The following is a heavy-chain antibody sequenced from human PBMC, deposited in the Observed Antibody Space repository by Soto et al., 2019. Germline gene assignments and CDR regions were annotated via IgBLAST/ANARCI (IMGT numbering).Heavy chain of an antibody. J-gene: IGHJ6*02. D-gene: IGHD1-26*01. Sequence: PGESLKISCRGSGFTFTNYWIAWVRQMPGKGLEWMGIIYPGDSETSYSPSFQGQVIISADKSINTAYLQWSSLKASDTAMYYCAGYSGTSPHYYYGMDVWGQGTTVTVSS. V-gene: IGHV5-51*01. CDR3: AGYSGTSPHYYYGMDV. CDR1: GFTFTNYW. CDR2: IYPGDSET.